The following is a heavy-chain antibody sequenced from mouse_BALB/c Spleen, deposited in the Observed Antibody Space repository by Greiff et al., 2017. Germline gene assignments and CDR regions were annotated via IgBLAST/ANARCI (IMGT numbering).Heavy chain of an antibody. CDR3: ARYDDYYAMDY. V-gene: IGHV1S126*01. D-gene: IGHD2-14*01. CDR2: IDPSDSET. J-gene: IGHJ4*01. Sequence: VQLQQSGPQLVRPGASVKISCKASGYSFTSYWMHWVKQRPGQGLEWIGMIDPSDSETRLNQKFKDKATLTVDKSSSTAYMQLSSPTSEDSAVYYCARYDDYYAMDYWGQGTSVTVSS. CDR1: GYSFTSYW.